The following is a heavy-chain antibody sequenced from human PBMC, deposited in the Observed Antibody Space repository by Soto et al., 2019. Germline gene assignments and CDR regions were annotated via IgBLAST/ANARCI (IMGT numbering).Heavy chain of an antibody. D-gene: IGHD3-22*01. V-gene: IGHV1-18*04. CDR1: VYTFTNYG. CDR3: ARDNGDSSGSLVDY. Sequence: XSVKVSCQASVYTFTNYGMSWVRQAPGQGLEWMGWISGYNGNTDYAQKLQDRVTMTTDTATTTAYMELRSLRSDDTAVYYCARDNGDSSGSLVDYWGQGTLVTVSS. J-gene: IGHJ4*02. CDR2: ISGYNGNT.